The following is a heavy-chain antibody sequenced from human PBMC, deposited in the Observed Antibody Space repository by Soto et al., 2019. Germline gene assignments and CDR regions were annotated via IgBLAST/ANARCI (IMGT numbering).Heavy chain of an antibody. CDR1: GYTFIRYG. CDR3: XXXXXXXXXXXXXXXXXXDV. V-gene: IGHV1-18*01. CDR2: ISPYNDYT. J-gene: IGHJ6*02. Sequence: QVQLVQSAAEVKKPGASVKVSCKTSGYTFIRYGIAWVRQAPGQGLEWVGWISPYNDYTIYAQKLQGRVTMTADTXXXXXXXXXXXXXXXXXXXXXXXXXXXXXXXXXXXXXXXXDVWGQGTSVSVSS.